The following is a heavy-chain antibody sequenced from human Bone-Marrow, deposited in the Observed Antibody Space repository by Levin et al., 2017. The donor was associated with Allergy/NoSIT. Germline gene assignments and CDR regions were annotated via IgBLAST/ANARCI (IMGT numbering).Heavy chain of an antibody. D-gene: IGHD2-2*02. V-gene: IGHV3-23*01. J-gene: IGHJ4*02. Sequence: LSLTCAASGFTFSSYAMSWVRQAPGKGLEWVSAISGSGGSTYYADSVKGRFTISRDNSKNTLYLQMNSLRAEDTAVYYCAKDLLRVEWCSSTSCYKDYWGQGTLVTVSS. CDR3: AKDLLRVEWCSSTSCYKDY. CDR2: ISGSGGST. CDR1: GFTFSSYA.